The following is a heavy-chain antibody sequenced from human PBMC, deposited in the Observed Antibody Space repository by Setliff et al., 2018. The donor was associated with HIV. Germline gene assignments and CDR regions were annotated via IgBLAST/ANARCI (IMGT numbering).Heavy chain of an antibody. Sequence: PSETLSLTCTVSGYSISSGYYWGWIRQPPGKGLEWIGSIYHSGSTYYNPSLKSRVTISVDTSKNQFSLKLSSVTAADTAVYYCASSSADDILTGYLYYFDYWGQGTLVTVSS. V-gene: IGHV4-38-2*02. CDR3: ASSSADDILTGYLYYFDY. CDR1: GYSISSGYY. J-gene: IGHJ4*02. CDR2: IYHSGST. D-gene: IGHD3-9*01.